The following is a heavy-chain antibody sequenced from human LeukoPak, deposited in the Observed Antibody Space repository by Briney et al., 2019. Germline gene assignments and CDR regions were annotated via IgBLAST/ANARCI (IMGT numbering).Heavy chain of an antibody. D-gene: IGHD5-12*01. CDR3: ARDLGDGYSDY. V-gene: IGHV4-59*01. CDR2: IYYSGST. Sequence: SETLSLTCTVSGGSISSYYWSWIRQPPGKGLEWIGYIYYSGSTNYNPSLKSRVTISVDTSKDQFSLKLSSVTTADTAVYYCARDLGDGYSDYWGQGTLVTVSS. J-gene: IGHJ4*02. CDR1: GGSISSYY.